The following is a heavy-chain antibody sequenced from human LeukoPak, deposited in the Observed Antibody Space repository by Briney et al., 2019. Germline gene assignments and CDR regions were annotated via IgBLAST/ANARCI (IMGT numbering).Heavy chain of an antibody. CDR3: ARDRNGDGFAYFDY. D-gene: IGHD5-24*01. J-gene: IGHJ4*02. V-gene: IGHV1-2*02. Sequence: ASVKVSCKASGYTFTGYYMHWVRQAPGQGLEWMGWINPNTGVTNYAQKFQGRVTMTRDTSISTAYMELSTLRSDDTAVYYCARDRNGDGFAYFDYWGQGTLVTVSS. CDR1: GYTFTGYY. CDR2: INPNTGVT.